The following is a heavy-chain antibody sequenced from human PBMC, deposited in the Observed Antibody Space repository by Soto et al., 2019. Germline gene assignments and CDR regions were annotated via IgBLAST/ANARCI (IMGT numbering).Heavy chain of an antibody. CDR2: IYYSGST. Sequence: SETLSLTCTVSGGSISSYYWSWIRQPPGKGLEWIGYIYYSGSTNYNPSLKSRVTISVDTSKNQFSLKLSSVTAADTAVYYCARDSYYDSSGYSGFDYWGQGTLVTVSS. V-gene: IGHV4-59*01. J-gene: IGHJ4*02. D-gene: IGHD3-22*01. CDR3: ARDSYYDSSGYSGFDY. CDR1: GGSISSYY.